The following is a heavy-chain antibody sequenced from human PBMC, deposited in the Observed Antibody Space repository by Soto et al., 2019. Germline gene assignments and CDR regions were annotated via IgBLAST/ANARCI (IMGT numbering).Heavy chain of an antibody. CDR3: ARSIAVPSSHIDH. CDR2: VYYTGST. J-gene: IGHJ4*02. CDR1: GGSMSGYY. V-gene: IGHV4-59*01. Sequence: SETLSLTCRVSGGSMSGYYWSWIRQAPGKGLEWIGYVYYTGSTSYNPSLQSRVTISVHTSNKQFSLSLRLVTAADTAVYFCARSIAVPSSHIDHWGQGIRVTVSS. D-gene: IGHD6-6*01.